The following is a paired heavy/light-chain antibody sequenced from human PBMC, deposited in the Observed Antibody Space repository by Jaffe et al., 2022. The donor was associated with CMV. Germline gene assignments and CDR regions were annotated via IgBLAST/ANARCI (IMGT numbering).Light chain of an antibody. Sequence: QSALTQPASVSGSPGQSITISCTGTRGDVGSFNHVSWYQKHPGKTPKVVIYEVSKRPSGVSDRYSGSKSGNTASLTISGLQAEDEADYYCCSYAPMNTFSWVFGGGTKLTVL. J-gene: IGLJ3*02. V-gene: IGLV2-23*02. CDR1: RGDVGSFNH. CDR2: EVS. CDR3: CSYAPMNTFSWV.
Heavy chain of an antibody. V-gene: IGHV3-48*02. CDR1: GFIFSSYN. J-gene: IGHJ4*02. CDR2: ISDIT. CDR3: VRDHDWALDY. Sequence: EVQLVESGGGLVQPGGSLRLSCAASGFIFSSYNMNWVRQAPGKGLEWISYISDITSYADSVRGRFTISRDNAENSLYLQMNSLTDEDTAVYYCVRDHDWALDYWGQGTLVTVSS. D-gene: IGHD3-9*01.